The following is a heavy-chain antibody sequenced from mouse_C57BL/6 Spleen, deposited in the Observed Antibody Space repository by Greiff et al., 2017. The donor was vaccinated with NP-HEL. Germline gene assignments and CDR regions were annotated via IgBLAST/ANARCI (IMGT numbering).Heavy chain of an antibody. J-gene: IGHJ4*01. CDR3: ARVMRRGVYAMDY. CDR2: INPNNGGT. D-gene: IGHD2-13*01. Sequence: EVQLQQSGPELVKPGASVKIPCKASGYTFTDYHMDWVKQSHGKSLEWIGDINPNNGGTIYNQKFKGKATLTVDKSSSTAYMELRSLTSEDTAGYYCARVMRRGVYAMDYWGQGTSVTVSS. V-gene: IGHV1-18*01. CDR1: GYTFTDYH.